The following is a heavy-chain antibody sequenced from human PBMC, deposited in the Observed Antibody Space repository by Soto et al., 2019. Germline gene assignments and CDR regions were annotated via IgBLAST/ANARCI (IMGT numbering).Heavy chain of an antibody. D-gene: IGHD4-17*01. V-gene: IGHV4-59*12. CDR2: IYYRGST. CDR3: ARELQGSTEYGMDV. Sequence: QVQLQESGPGLVKPSETLSLTCTVSGGSISSYYWSWIRQPPGKGLEWIAYIYYRGSTNYNPSLNLRVNISASTTVNQFTLKTGSVPAADTALYYCARELQGSTEYGMDVWGKGITSAVPS. CDR1: GGSISSYY. J-gene: IGHJ6*04.